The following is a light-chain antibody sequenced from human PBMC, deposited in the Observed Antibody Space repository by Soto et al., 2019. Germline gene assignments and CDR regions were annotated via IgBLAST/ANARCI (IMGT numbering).Light chain of an antibody. Sequence: QSALTQPASVSGSPGQSITISCTGTSRDVGGYNYVSWYQQHPGKAPKLMSYDVSNRPSGVSNRFSGAKSGNTASLTISGLQAEDEADYYCCSYTGSSTYVVFGGGTKLTVL. V-gene: IGLV2-14*01. J-gene: IGLJ2*01. CDR3: CSYTGSSTYVV. CDR1: SRDVGGYNY. CDR2: DVS.